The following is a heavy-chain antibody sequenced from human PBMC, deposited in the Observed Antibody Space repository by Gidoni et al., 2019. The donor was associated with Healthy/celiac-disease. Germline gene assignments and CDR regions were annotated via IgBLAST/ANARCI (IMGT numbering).Heavy chain of an antibody. CDR3: ARRRFGELDWYFDL. CDR1: GGSISSYY. Sequence: QVQLQESGPGLVKPSETLSLTCTFPGGSISSYYWSWIRQPPGKGLEWIGYIYYSGSTNYNPSLTSRVTISVDTSKNQFSLKLSSVTAADTAVYYCARRRFGELDWYFDLWGRGTLVTVSS. CDR2: IYYSGST. D-gene: IGHD3-10*01. V-gene: IGHV4-59*08. J-gene: IGHJ2*01.